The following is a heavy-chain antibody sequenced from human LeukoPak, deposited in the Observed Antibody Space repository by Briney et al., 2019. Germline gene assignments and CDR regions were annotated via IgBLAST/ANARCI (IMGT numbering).Heavy chain of an antibody. CDR1: GYTLTRYY. CDR3: ARRNSGYQDLDL. V-gene: IGHV1-46*01. CDR2: INPSAGST. Sequence: GASVKVSCKASGYTLTRYYMYWVRQAPGQGLECMGIINPSAGSTSYAQKFQGRVTMTRDTSTSTVYMELSSLKSDDTAVYYCARRNSGYQDLDLWGQGTLVTVSS. J-gene: IGHJ5*02. D-gene: IGHD5-12*01.